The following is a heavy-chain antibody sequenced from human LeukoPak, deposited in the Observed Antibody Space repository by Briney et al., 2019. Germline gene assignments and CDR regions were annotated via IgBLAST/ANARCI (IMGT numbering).Heavy chain of an antibody. CDR3: ARHDHYYGSGSYFDY. D-gene: IGHD3-10*01. Sequence: PSGTLSLTCTVSGGSISSSSYYWGWIRQPPGKGLEWIGSIYYSGSTYYNPSLKSRVTISVDTSKNQFSLKLSSVTAADTAVYYCARHDHYYGSGSYFDYWGQGTLVTVSS. V-gene: IGHV4-39*01. J-gene: IGHJ4*02. CDR1: GGSISSSSYY. CDR2: IYYSGST.